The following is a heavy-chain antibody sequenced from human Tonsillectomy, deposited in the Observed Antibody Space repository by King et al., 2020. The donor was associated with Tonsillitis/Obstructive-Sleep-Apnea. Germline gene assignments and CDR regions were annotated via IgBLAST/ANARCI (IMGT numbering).Heavy chain of an antibody. CDR1: GGSISSYY. Sequence: QLQESGPGLVKPSETLSLTCTVSGGSISSYYWSWIRQPPGKGLEWIGYIYSSGSTNYNPSLKSRVTISVDTSKNPFSLKLSSVTAADTAVYYCARGSFYGSGSPLDYWGQGTRVTVSS. J-gene: IGHJ4*02. CDR3: ARGSFYGSGSPLDY. CDR2: IYSSGST. V-gene: IGHV4-59*01. D-gene: IGHD3-10*01.